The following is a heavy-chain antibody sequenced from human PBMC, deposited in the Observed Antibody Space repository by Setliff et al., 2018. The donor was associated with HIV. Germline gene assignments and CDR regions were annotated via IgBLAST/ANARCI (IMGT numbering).Heavy chain of an antibody. CDR3: ARTIVVVPAAIVPVDAFDI. V-gene: IGHV4-30-4*08. Sequence: SETLSLTCDVSGFSISSRYYWGWIRQPPGKGLEWIGYIYYSGSTYYNPSLKSRVTISVDTSKNQFSLKLSSVTAADTAVYYCARTIVVVPAAIVPVDAFDIWGQGTMVTVSS. D-gene: IGHD2-2*01. CDR2: IYYSGST. CDR1: GFSISSRYY. J-gene: IGHJ3*02.